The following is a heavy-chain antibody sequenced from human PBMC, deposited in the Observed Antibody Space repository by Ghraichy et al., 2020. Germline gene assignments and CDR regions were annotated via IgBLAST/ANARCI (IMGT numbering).Heavy chain of an antibody. CDR2: IYYSEST. Sequence: SETLSLTCTVSGGSITSYYWSWIRQPPGEGLEWIGYIYYSESTNYTPSLKSRVTISVDTSKNQFSLKLSSVTAADTAVYYCASLYSGSAHFDYWGQGTLVTVSS. V-gene: IGHV4-59*01. CDR1: GGSITSYY. J-gene: IGHJ4*02. CDR3: ASLYSGSAHFDY. D-gene: IGHD1-26*01.